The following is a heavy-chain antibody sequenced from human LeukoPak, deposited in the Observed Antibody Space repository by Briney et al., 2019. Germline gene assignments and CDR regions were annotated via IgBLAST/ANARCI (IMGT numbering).Heavy chain of an antibody. CDR3: ARSTHYAFDI. D-gene: IGHD2-15*01. V-gene: IGHV3-7*03. CDR2: IKPDGSDQ. CDR1: GFTFSSNW. J-gene: IGHJ3*02. Sequence: GGSLRLSCSASGFTFSSNWLSWVRQSPGKGLEWVGNIKPDGSDQHYAESVKGRFTISRDNAKNSVYLQMNSLRAEDTAVYYCARSTHYAFDIWGHGTMVTVS.